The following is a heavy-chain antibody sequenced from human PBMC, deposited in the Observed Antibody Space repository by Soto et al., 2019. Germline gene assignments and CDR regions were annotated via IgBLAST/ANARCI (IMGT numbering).Heavy chain of an antibody. J-gene: IGHJ6*02. CDR2: IYSGGST. CDR3: ARGYDFWSGPNMDV. CDR1: GFTVSSNY. D-gene: IGHD3-3*01. Sequence: PGGSLRLSCAASGFTVSSNYMSWVRQAPGKGLEWVSVIYSGGSTYYADSVKGRFTISRDNSKNTLYLQMNSLRAEDTAVYYCARGYDFWSGPNMDVWGQGTTVTVSS. V-gene: IGHV3-66*01.